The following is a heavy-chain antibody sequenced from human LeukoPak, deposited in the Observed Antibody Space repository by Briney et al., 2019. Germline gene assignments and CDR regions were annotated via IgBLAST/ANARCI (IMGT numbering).Heavy chain of an antibody. D-gene: IGHD6-13*01. CDR1: RFTFSSYA. Sequence: GGSLRLSCAASRFTFSSYAMSWVRQAPGKGLEWVSAISGSGGSTYYADSVKGRFTISRDNSKNTLYLQMNSLRAEDTAVYYCAKGIAKQGAFDIWGQGTMVTVSS. CDR2: ISGSGGST. CDR3: AKGIAKQGAFDI. J-gene: IGHJ3*02. V-gene: IGHV3-23*01.